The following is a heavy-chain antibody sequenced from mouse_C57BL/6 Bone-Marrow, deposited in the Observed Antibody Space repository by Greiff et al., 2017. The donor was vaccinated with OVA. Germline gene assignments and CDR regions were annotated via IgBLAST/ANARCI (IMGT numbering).Heavy chain of an antibody. CDR1: GYSITSGYY. V-gene: IGHV3-6*01. D-gene: IGHD2-3*01. Sequence: VQLKESGPGLVKPSQSLSLTCSVTGYSITSGYYWNWIRQFPGNKLEWMGYISYDGSNNYNPSLKNRISITRDTSKNQFFLKLNSVTTEDTATYYCARADGYYPLAYWGQGTLVTVSA. CDR3: ARADGYYPLAY. J-gene: IGHJ3*01. CDR2: ISYDGSN.